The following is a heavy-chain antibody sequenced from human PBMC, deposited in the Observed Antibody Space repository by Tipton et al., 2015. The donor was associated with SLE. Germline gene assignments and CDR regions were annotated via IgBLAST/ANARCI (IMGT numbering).Heavy chain of an antibody. Sequence: TLSLTCTVSGGSISSSSYYWAWIRQPPGKGLEWIGSTYYSGSTYYNPSLGSRVTISVDTSKNQFPLKLSSVTAADTAVFYCAHANWGTNFDYWGQGTLVTVSS. D-gene: IGHD7-27*01. CDR3: AHANWGTNFDY. V-gene: IGHV4-39*06. CDR2: TYYSGST. J-gene: IGHJ4*02. CDR1: GGSISSSSYY.